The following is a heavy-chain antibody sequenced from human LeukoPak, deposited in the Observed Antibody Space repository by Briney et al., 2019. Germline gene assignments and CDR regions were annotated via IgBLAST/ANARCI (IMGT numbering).Heavy chain of an antibody. V-gene: IGHV4-59*08. CDR3: ASFAVAGTDHFDY. CDR1: GGSISSYY. Sequence: SETLSLTCTVSGGSISSYYWSWIRQPPGKGLEWIGYIYYSGSTNYNPSLKSRVTISVDTSKNQFSLKLSSVTAADTAVYYCASFAVAGTDHFDYWGQGTLVTVPS. CDR2: IYYSGST. J-gene: IGHJ4*02. D-gene: IGHD6-19*01.